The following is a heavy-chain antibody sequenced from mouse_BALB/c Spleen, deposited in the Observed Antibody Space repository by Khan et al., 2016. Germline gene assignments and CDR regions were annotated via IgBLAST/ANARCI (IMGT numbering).Heavy chain of an antibody. J-gene: IGHJ3*01. CDR1: AFDSSRYW. CDR2: INPDSSTI. CDR3: AWNWDRGFAY. D-gene: IGHD4-1*01. V-gene: IGHV4-1*02. Sequence: EVKLLESGGGLVQPGGSLTLSCAASAFDSSRYWMSWVRQAPGKGLEWIGEINPDSSTINYTPSLKDKFIISRDNAKNTLYLQMSKVRSEDTTLYYCAWNWDRGFAYWGQGTLVTVSA.